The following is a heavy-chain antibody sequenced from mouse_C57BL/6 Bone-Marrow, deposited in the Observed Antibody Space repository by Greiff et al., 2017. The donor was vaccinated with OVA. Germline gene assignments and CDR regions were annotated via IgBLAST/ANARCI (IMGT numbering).Heavy chain of an antibody. V-gene: IGHV1-82*01. CDR1: GYAFSSSW. CDR3: TRYLDY. Sequence: VQVVESGPELVKPGASVKISCKASGYAFSSSWMNWVKQRPGKGLEWIGRIYPGDGDTNYNGKFKGKATLTAEKSSSTAYMQLSSLTSEDSAVYFCTRYLDYWGQGTSVTVSS. J-gene: IGHJ4*01. CDR2: IYPGDGDT.